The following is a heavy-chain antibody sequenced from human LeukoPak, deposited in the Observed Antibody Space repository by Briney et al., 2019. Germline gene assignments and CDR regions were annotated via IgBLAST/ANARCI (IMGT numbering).Heavy chain of an antibody. V-gene: IGHV4-34*01. Sequence: SETLSLTCAVYGGSFSGYYWTWIRQPPGKGLEWIGEITPSGGTNYNPSLKSRVTISADTSKNQFSLSLSSVTAADTAVYYCARDLPHSSSWDVIDYWGQGTLVTVSS. CDR1: GGSFSGYY. D-gene: IGHD6-13*01. J-gene: IGHJ4*02. CDR3: ARDLPHSSSWDVIDY. CDR2: ITPSGGT.